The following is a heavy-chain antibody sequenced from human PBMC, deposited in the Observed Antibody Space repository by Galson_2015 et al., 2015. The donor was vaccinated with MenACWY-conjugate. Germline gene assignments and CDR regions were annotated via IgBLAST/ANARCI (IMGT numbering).Heavy chain of an antibody. CDR2: IIPFLGVA. D-gene: IGHD1-1*01. CDR1: EGAFSNYA. V-gene: IGHV1-69*04. J-gene: IGHJ4*02. Sequence: SVKVSCKASEGAFSNYAISWVRQAPGQGLEWMGRIIPFLGVANYAETFQGRVTITAERSTSTVYMEVTGLRSDDTAVYYCARPRLEDNFRGDYLGQGTQVTVSS. CDR3: ARPRLEDNFRGDY.